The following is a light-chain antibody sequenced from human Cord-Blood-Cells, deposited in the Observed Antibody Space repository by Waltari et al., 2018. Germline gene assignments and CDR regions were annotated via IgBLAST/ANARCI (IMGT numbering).Light chain of an antibody. V-gene: IGKV4-1*01. CDR2: WAS. Sequence: DIVMTQSPDSLAVSLGERATINCKSSQRVLYSSNNKNYLAWYQQKPGQPPKLLCYWASTRESGVPDRFSGSGSGTDFTLTISSLQAEDVAVYYCQQYYSTPYTFGQGTKLEIK. J-gene: IGKJ2*01. CDR1: QRVLYSSNNKNY. CDR3: QQYYSTPYT.